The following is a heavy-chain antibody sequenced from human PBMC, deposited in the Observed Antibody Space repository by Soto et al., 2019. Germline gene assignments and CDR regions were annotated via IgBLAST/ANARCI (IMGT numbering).Heavy chain of an antibody. CDR1: GASINGGDYY. CDR3: ATILMNYYRLDY. V-gene: IGHV4-30-4*01. J-gene: IGHJ4*02. Sequence: PAETLSLTFTVSGASINGGDYYWSWIRQPPGKGLEWIGHISYSGSTYYNPSLKSRAGISVASSKSQVSLKLTSVTAADTAVSLCATILMNYYRLDYWGQGALVTVSS. CDR2: ISYSGST. D-gene: IGHD3-10*01.